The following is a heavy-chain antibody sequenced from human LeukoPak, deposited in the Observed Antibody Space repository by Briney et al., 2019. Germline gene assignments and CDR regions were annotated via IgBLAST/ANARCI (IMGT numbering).Heavy chain of an antibody. CDR3: ARGRAVAEY. D-gene: IGHD6-19*01. CDR1: GGSISNYY. Sequence: PSETLSLTCTVSGGSISNYYWSRIRQPAGKGLEWIGRINTSGSTNYNPSLKSRVTMSADTSKNQFSLQLSSVTATDTAVYYCARGRAVAEYWGQGILVTVSS. J-gene: IGHJ4*02. V-gene: IGHV4-4*07. CDR2: INTSGST.